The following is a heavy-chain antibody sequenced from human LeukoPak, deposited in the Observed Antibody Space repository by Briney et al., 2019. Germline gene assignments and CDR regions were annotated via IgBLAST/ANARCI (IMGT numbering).Heavy chain of an antibody. CDR3: TSGLGGSYYYYYMDV. J-gene: IGHJ6*03. Sequence: GGSLRLSCAASGFTFSGSAMHWVRQASGKGLEWVGRIRSKANSYTTAYAASVKGRFTISRDDSKNTAYLQMNSLKTEDTAVYYCTSGLGGSYYYYYMDVWGKGTTVTVSS. CDR2: IRSKANSYTT. CDR1: GFTFSGSA. V-gene: IGHV3-73*01. D-gene: IGHD1-26*01.